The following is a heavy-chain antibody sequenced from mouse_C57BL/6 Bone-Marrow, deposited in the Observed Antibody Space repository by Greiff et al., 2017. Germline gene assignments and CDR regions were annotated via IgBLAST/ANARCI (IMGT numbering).Heavy chain of an antibody. Sequence: QVQLQQPGAELVKPGASVKMSCKASGYTFTSYWITWVKQRPGQGLEWIGDIYPGSGSPNYNEKFKSKATLTVDTSSSTAYMQLSSLTSEDSAVYYGARWDYGSSYAMDYWGQGTSVTVSS. V-gene: IGHV1-55*01. CDR2: IYPGSGSP. J-gene: IGHJ4*01. D-gene: IGHD1-1*01. CDR1: GYTFTSYW. CDR3: ARWDYGSSYAMDY.